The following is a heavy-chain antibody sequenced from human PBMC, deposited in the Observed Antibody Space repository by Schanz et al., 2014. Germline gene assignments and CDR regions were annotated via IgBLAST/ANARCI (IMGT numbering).Heavy chain of an antibody. Sequence: QLQMQTSGPGLVRPWETLSLTCTVSGGSISDSGAYWGWFRQTPGKGLEWIANLFYGGSKYYNPSFECRVTMSVEASNNQSSLRLGSVTAADTGVYYCARHNRVWFGKEGCWGQGTLVTVSS. D-gene: IGHD3-10*01. J-gene: IGHJ4*02. V-gene: IGHV4-39*01. CDR2: LFYGGSK. CDR3: ARHNRVWFGKEGC. CDR1: GGSISDSGAY.